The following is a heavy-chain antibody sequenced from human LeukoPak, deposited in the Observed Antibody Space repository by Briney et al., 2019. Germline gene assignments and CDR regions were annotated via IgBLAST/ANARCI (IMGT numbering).Heavy chain of an antibody. CDR1: GFTFSDYY. CDR2: ISSSGSTI. D-gene: IGHD2-2*02. CDR3: ARDELKVVPAAIRETYYYYYGMDV. J-gene: IGHJ6*02. Sequence: GGSLRLSCAASGFTFSDYYMSWIRQAPGKGLEWVSYISSSGSTIYYADSVKGRFTISRDNAKNSLYLQMNSLRAEDTAVYYRARDELKVVPAAIRETYYYYYGMDVWGQGTTVTVSS. V-gene: IGHV3-11*01.